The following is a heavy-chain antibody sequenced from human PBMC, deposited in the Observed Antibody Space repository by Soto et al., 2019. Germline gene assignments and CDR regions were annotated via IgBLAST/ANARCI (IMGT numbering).Heavy chain of an antibody. D-gene: IGHD3-10*01. CDR1: GYTFTGHY. CDR2: LKPDNGGT. V-gene: IGHV1-2*02. J-gene: IGHJ6*02. CDR3: ARDLCPLGSGSPCPTFGMDV. Sequence: QVQLVQSGAEVKPLGASVKVSCKASGYTFTGHYMHWVRQVSGRRLEFLGWLKPDNGGTYYAPKFQGRVTFTRDTSNTIAYMEMSGLHSDDTAVYFCARDLCPLGSGSPCPTFGMDVWGQGTTVAVTS.